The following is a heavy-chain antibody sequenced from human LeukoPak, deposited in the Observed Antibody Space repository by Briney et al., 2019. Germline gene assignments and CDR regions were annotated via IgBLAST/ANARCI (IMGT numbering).Heavy chain of an antibody. D-gene: IGHD2-15*01. CDR3: ARVVAATTYYFDY. Sequence: PSETLSLTCTVSGGSFSSGSYYWSWLRQPPGKGLEWIGYIYYSGSTNYNPSLKSRVTISVDTSKNQFSLKLSSVTAADTAVYYCARVVAATTYYFDYWGQGTLVTVSS. CDR1: GGSFSSGSYY. CDR2: IYYSGST. V-gene: IGHV4-61*01. J-gene: IGHJ4*02.